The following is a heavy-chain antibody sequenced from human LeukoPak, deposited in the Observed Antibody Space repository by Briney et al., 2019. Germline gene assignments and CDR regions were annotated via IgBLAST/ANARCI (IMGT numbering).Heavy chain of an antibody. V-gene: IGHV3-23*01. D-gene: IGHD5-18*01. J-gene: IGHJ4*02. CDR3: GKTTVGYSSGQKPAWPVDY. Sequence: GGSLRLSCEASGFTFGSHAMYWVRQAPGKGLEWVAGIFGSGGSPHYADPVKGRFTISRDNSRITVYLQINSLRAEDTAVYYCGKTTVGYSSGQKPAWPVDYWGQGTLVTVSS. CDR1: GFTFGSHA. CDR2: IFGSGGSP.